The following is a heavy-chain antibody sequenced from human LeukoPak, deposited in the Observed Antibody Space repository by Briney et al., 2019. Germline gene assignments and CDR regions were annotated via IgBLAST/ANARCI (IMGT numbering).Heavy chain of an antibody. V-gene: IGHV1-2*02. CDR1: GYTFTGYY. CDR2: IHPNSGGT. CDR3: AREPLYSSNYYFDY. Sequence: ASVKVSCKASGYTFTGYYMHWVRQAPGQGLEWMGWIHPNSGGTNYAQKFQGRVTMTRDTSITTAYVDPSRLGSDDTAVYYCAREPLYSSNYYFDYWGQGTLVTVSS. J-gene: IGHJ4*02. D-gene: IGHD6-13*01.